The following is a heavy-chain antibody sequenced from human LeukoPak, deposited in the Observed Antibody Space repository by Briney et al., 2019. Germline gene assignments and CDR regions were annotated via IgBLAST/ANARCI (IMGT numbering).Heavy chain of an antibody. CDR1: GVTLYKYA. CDR3: AKATHGSGVSPLDH. Sequence: PGRSLRLSCAASGVTLYKYAMHWVRHAPGKGREWVSIIRYDSGSLAYRYSVRGRFTISRDTAKNSVYLQLNSLSSEDTGLYYCAKATHGSGVSPLDHWGHGTLVIVSS. D-gene: IGHD3-10*01. CDR2: IRYDSGSL. V-gene: IGHV3-9*01. J-gene: IGHJ4*01.